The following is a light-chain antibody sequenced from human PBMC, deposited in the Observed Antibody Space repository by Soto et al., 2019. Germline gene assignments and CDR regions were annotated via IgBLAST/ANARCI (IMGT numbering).Light chain of an antibody. CDR1: SSDVGGYNY. Sequence: QSALTQPRSVSGSPGQSVTISCTGTSSDVGGYNYVFWYQQHPGKAPKLMIYDVSKRPSGVPDRFSGSKSGNTASLTISGLQAEDEADYYCCSYAGSCVVFGGGTKLTVL. CDR3: CSYAGSCVV. V-gene: IGLV2-11*01. J-gene: IGLJ2*01. CDR2: DVS.